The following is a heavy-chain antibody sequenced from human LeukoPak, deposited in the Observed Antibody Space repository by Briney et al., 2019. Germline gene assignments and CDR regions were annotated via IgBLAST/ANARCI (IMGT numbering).Heavy chain of an antibody. Sequence: SETLSLTCTVSGGSISSDYLSWIRQPAGKGLEWIGRLYNGGSTTYNPSLKSRITMSVDTSKNQFSLRLTSVTAADTAVYYCARDRSGYTPGDAFDIWGQGTMVTVSS. CDR1: GGSISSDY. CDR3: ARDRSGYTPGDAFDI. V-gene: IGHV4-4*07. J-gene: IGHJ3*02. D-gene: IGHD3-22*01. CDR2: LYNGGST.